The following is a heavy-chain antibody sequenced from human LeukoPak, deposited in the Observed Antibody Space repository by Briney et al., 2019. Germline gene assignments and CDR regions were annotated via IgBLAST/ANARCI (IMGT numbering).Heavy chain of an antibody. CDR2: MNPNSGNT. J-gene: IGHJ5*02. Sequence: ASVKVSCKASGYTFTSYDIYWVRQATGQGLEWMGWMNPNSGNTGYAQKFQGRVTMTRNTSISTAYMELSSLRSEDTAVYYCAREVSGSNNNWFDPWGQGTLVTVSS. CDR1: GYTFTSYD. CDR3: AREVSGSNNNWFDP. D-gene: IGHD1-26*01. V-gene: IGHV1-8*01.